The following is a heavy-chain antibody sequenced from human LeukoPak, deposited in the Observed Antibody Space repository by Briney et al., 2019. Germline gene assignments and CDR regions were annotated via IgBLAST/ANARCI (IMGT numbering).Heavy chain of an antibody. Sequence: ASVKVSCKASGYTFTSYGISWVRQAPGQGLEWMGWISAYNGNTNYAQKLQGRVTMTTDTSTSTAYTELSRLRSDDTAVYYCARGLGAGGYNWFDPWGQGTLVTVSS. J-gene: IGHJ5*02. D-gene: IGHD3-10*01. CDR2: ISAYNGNT. CDR1: GYTFTSYG. V-gene: IGHV1-18*01. CDR3: ARGLGAGGYNWFDP.